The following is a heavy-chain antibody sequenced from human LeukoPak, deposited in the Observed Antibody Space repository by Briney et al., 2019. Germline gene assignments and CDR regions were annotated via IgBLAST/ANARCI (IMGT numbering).Heavy chain of an antibody. CDR2: INHSGST. CDR3: ARADSSSWKD. D-gene: IGHD3-22*01. J-gene: IGHJ4*02. V-gene: IGHV4-34*01. Sequence: SETLSLTCAVYGGSFSGYYWSWIRQPPGKGLEWIGEINHSGSTNYNPSLKSRVTISVDTSKNQFSLKLSSVTAADTAVYYCARADSSSWKDWGQGILVTVSS. CDR1: GGSFSGYY.